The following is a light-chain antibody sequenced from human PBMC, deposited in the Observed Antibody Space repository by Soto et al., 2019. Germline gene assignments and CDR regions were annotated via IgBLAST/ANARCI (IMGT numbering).Light chain of an antibody. J-gene: IGKJ3*01. CDR2: DAS. CDR3: QQYDGN. V-gene: IGKV1-5*01. Sequence: DIQLTQSPSTLSASVGDRVTLTCRASQNINNWLAWYQQKPGKAPKVLIYDASSLESGVPSRFSGSGSGTEFTLTISSLQPDDFATYYCQQYDGNFGPGTQVDIK. CDR1: QNINNW.